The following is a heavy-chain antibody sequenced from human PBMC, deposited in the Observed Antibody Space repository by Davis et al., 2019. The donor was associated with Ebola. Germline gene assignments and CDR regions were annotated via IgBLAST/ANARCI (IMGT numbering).Heavy chain of an antibody. CDR2: IKQDGSEK. CDR3: AKSLTTVTRLRYYYGMDV. Sequence: GGSLRLSCAASGFTVSSNYMSWVRQAPGKGLEWVANIKQDGSEKYYVDSVKGRFTISRDNAKNSLYLQMNSLRDEDTALYYCAKSLTTVTRLRYYYGMDVWGQGTTVTVSS. J-gene: IGHJ6*02. CDR1: GFTVSSNY. D-gene: IGHD4-11*01. V-gene: IGHV3-7*03.